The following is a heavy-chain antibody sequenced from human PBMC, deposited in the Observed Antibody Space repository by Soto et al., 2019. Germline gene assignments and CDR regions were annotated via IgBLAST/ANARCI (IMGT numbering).Heavy chain of an antibody. V-gene: IGHV3-74*01. CDR3: VRDRPHNWFDP. CDR1: GFTFSNYW. Sequence: EGQVVESGGGLVQPGGSLRLSCAASGFTFSNYWMHWVRQVPGKGLVWVARINNDGIGSFYADSVKGRFTISRDNAKNTVYLQMNSLRGDDTAVYYCVRDRPHNWFDPRGQGTLVTVSS. J-gene: IGHJ5*02. CDR2: INNDGIGS.